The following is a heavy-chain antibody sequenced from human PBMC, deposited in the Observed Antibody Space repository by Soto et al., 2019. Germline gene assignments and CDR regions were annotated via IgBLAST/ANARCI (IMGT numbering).Heavy chain of an antibody. CDR3: ARGDNYYDSSGYSNFDY. D-gene: IGHD3-22*01. V-gene: IGHV3-21*01. CDR2: ISSSSSYI. J-gene: IGHJ4*01. Sequence: GGSLRLSCAASGFTFSRYSMNWVRQAPGKXLEWVSSISSSSSYIYYADSVKGRFTISRDYAKNSVYLQMNSLRAEDTAVFYCARGDNYYDSSGYSNFDYWGHGTLVTVSS. CDR1: GFTFSRYS.